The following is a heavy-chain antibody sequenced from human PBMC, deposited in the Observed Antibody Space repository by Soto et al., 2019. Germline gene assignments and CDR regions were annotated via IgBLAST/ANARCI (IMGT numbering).Heavy chain of an antibody. CDR3: AKELHTSSGWSQVIY. CDR2: INPNSGGT. Sequence: ASVKVSCKASGHTFTGYYMHWVRQAPGQGLEWMGWINPNSGGTNYAQTFQGWVTMTKNTLYLQMNSLRAEDTAVYYCAKELHTSSGWSQVIYWGQGTLVTVS. V-gene: IGHV1-2*04. D-gene: IGHD6-19*01. J-gene: IGHJ4*02. CDR1: GHTFTGYY.